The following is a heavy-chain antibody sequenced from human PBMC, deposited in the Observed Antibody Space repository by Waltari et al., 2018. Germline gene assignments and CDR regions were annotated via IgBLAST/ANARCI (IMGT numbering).Heavy chain of an antibody. CDR3: ANHPFDY. CDR2: IRYDGSNK. Sequence: QVQLVESGGGVVQPGGSLRLSCAASGFTCSRYGMHWVRQAPGKGLEWVAFIRYDGSNKYYADSVKGRFAISRDNSKNTLYLQMNSLRAEDTAVYYCANHPFDYWGQGTLVTVSS. V-gene: IGHV3-30*02. CDR1: GFTCSRYG. J-gene: IGHJ4*02.